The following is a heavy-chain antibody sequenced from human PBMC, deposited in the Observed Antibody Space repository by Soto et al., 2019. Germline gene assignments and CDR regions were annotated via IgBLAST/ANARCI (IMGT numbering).Heavy chain of an antibody. CDR1: GGTFSSYA. CDR3: ARSYYDSSGYWRYYGMDV. CDR2: IIPIFGTA. V-gene: IGHV1-69*01. Sequence: QVQLVQSGAEVKKPGSSVKVSCKASGGTFSSYAISWVRQAPGQGLEWMGGIIPIFGTANYAQKFQGRVTITADESTSTAYMALSSLRSEDTAVYYCARSYYDSSGYWRYYGMDVWGQVTTVTVSS. D-gene: IGHD3-22*01. J-gene: IGHJ6*02.